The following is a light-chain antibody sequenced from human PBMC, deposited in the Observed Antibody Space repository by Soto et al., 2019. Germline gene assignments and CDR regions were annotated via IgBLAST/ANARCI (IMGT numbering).Light chain of an antibody. J-gene: IGKJ5*01. Sequence: EIVLTQSPATLSLSPGEGSTVSCRASQSVSSHLAWYQQKRGQXPRXXIYDASSRASGIPARFSGRVSGTDFTLTISYLEPEDGAIYYGQQGGNWPLTFGQGTRLEIK. CDR2: DAS. CDR1: QSVSSH. CDR3: QQGGNWPLT. V-gene: IGKV3-11*01.